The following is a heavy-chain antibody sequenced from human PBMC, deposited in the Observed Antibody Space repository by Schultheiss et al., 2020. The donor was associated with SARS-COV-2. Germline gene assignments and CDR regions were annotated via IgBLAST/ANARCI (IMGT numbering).Heavy chain of an antibody. V-gene: IGHV3-21*01. D-gene: IGHD3-22*01. CDR1: GFTFSSYS. Sequence: GGSLRLSCAASGFTFSSYSMNWVRQAPGKGLEWVSSISSSSSYIYYADSVKGRFTISRDNAKNSLYLQMNSLRAEDTAVYYCAKGKRITMIVPFDYWGQGTLVTVSS. CDR3: AKGKRITMIVPFDY. J-gene: IGHJ4*02. CDR2: ISSSSSYI.